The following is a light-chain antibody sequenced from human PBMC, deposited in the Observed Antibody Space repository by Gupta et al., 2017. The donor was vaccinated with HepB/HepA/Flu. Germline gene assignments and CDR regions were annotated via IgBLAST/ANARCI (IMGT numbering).Light chain of an antibody. J-gene: IGKJ3*01. Sequence: DIQMTQSPSSLSASVGDRVTITCRASQNINNFLNWFQQKPGKAPNLLIYDTSNLESGVSSRFSGNGSGTDFTLTINSLQPEDFATYYCQQSDRTPFTFGHGTKVEI. CDR2: DTS. CDR3: QQSDRTPFT. V-gene: IGKV1-39*01. CDR1: QNINNF.